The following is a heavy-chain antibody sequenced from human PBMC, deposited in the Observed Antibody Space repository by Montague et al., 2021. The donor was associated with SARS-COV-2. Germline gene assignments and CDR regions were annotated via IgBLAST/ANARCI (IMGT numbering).Heavy chain of an antibody. J-gene: IGHJ4*02. CDR3: ARWDPQTLTLIGLRGKSASDY. CDR2: INHSGTT. V-gene: IGHV4-34*01. D-gene: IGHD4-23*01. CDR1: GGSSSGYY. Sequence: SETLSLTCAVYGGSSSGYYWTWTRQSPGKGLEWIAEINHSGTTNYNFNPSLRSRVTISVDTSKSQFSLKSSSVTAADTGVYYCARWDPQTLTLIGLRGKSASDYWGQGTLVTVSS.